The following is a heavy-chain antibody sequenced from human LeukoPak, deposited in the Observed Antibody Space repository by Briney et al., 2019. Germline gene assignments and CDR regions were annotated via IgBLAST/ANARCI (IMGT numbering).Heavy chain of an antibody. Sequence: ASVKVSCKASGYTFTAYSMHWVRQAPGQGLEWMGWINPNSGGTNYAQKFQGRVTMTRDTSITTAYMELSRLRSDDPAVYYCTRDLEYYGSGSFFNIWGQGTMVTVSS. CDR2: INPNSGGT. J-gene: IGHJ3*02. CDR3: TRDLEYYGSGSFFNI. D-gene: IGHD3-10*01. CDR1: GYTFTAYS. V-gene: IGHV1-2*02.